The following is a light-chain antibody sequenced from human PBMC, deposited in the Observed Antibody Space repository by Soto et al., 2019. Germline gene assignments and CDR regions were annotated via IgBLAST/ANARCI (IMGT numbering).Light chain of an antibody. V-gene: IGLV2-11*01. J-gene: IGLJ1*01. Sequence: QSALTQPRSVSGSPGQSVTISCSDVGGYDYVSWYQQHPGKAPKLMIYDVSERPSGVPDRFSGSKSGNTASLTISGFQADDEADYYCCSYAGSYTYVFGTGTKLTVL. CDR3: CSYAGSYTYV. CDR1: DVGGYDY. CDR2: DVS.